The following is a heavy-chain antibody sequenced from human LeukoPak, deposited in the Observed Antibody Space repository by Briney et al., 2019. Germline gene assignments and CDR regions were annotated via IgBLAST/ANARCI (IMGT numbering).Heavy chain of an antibody. CDR3: ARDPLVYCSGGSCYYENWFDP. Sequence: SVKVSCKASGGTFSSYAISWVRQAPGQGLEWMGGIVPIFGTANYAQKFQGRVTITTDESTSTAYMELSSLRSEDTAVYYCARDPLVYCSGGSCYYENWFDPWGQGTLVTVSS. J-gene: IGHJ5*02. CDR1: GGTFSSYA. CDR2: IVPIFGTA. V-gene: IGHV1-69*05. D-gene: IGHD2-15*01.